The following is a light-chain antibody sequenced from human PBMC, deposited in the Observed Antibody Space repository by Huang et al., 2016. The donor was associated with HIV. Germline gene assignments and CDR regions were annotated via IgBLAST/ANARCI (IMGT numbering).Light chain of an antibody. CDR3: QQYNNWPPLT. V-gene: IGKV3-15*01. CDR1: QSVGTK. J-gene: IGKJ4*01. CDR2: DAS. Sequence: IVMTQAPATLSVSPGERATLSCRASQSVGTKLAWYQHTPGQAPRLLIYDASTRATGTPARVTGSGSGTEFTLTISSLQSEDFVVYFCQQYNNWPPLTFGGGTKVEIK.